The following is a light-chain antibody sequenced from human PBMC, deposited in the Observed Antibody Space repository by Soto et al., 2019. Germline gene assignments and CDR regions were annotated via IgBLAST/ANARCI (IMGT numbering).Light chain of an antibody. V-gene: IGKV1-5*01. CDR2: DAS. J-gene: IGKJ1*01. Sequence: DIQMTQSPSTLSASLGDRVTITCRASQIVNAWLAWYQHKPGKAPKPLIYDASILESGVPARFSGSRSGTEFILTISSLQPDDVGTYYCQQYNTHSGTFGQGAKVDIK. CDR1: QIVNAW. CDR3: QQYNTHSGT.